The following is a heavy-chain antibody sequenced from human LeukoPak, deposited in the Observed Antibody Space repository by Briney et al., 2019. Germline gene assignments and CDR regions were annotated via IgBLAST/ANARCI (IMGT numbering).Heavy chain of an antibody. Sequence: SETLSLTCAVYGGSFSGYYWSWIRQPPGKGLEWIGEINHSGSTNYNPSLKSRVTISVDTSKNQFSLHLTSVTAADTAVYFCARDDYGVFDAFDVWGQGTVVTVSS. V-gene: IGHV4-34*01. CDR1: GGSFSGYY. J-gene: IGHJ3*01. D-gene: IGHD3-16*01. CDR2: INHSGST. CDR3: ARDDYGVFDAFDV.